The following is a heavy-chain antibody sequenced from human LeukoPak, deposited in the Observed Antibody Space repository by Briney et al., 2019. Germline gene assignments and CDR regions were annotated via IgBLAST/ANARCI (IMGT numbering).Heavy chain of an antibody. CDR2: ISTSSSYT. CDR3: ARGLSLDS. V-gene: IGHV3-11*06. CDR1: GFTFSDYY. J-gene: IGHJ5*01. Sequence: PGGSLRLSCAASGFTFSDYYMNWIRQAPGKGLEWISYISTSSSYTDYADSVKGRFTISGDNAKNSLYLQMISLRAEDTAVYYCARGLSLDSWGQGTLVTVSS.